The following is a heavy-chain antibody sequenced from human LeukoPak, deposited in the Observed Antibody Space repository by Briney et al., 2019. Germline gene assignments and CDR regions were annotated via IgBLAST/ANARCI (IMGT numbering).Heavy chain of an antibody. CDR1: GGSISSSNW. CDR2: VYHSGST. V-gene: IGHV4-4*02. D-gene: IGHD6-19*01. CDR3: ARDGYSSGWYPEAFDI. J-gene: IGHJ3*02. Sequence: KASGTLSLTCAVSGGSISSSNWWSWVRQPPGKGLEWIGEVYHSGSTNYNPSLKSRVTISVDKSKNQFSLKLSSVTAADTAVYYCARDGYSSGWYPEAFDIWGQGTMVTVSS.